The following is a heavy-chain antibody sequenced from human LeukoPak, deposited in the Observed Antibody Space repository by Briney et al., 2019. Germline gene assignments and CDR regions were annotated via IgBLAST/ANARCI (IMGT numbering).Heavy chain of an antibody. D-gene: IGHD3-10*01. CDR1: GFTVSSNY. CDR2: IYSGGST. V-gene: IGHV3-53*01. Sequence: GGSLRLSCVASGFTVSSNYMSWVRQAPGKGLEWVSVIYSGGSTYYADSVKGRFTISRDNSKNTLYLQMNSLRAEDTAVYYCASGSGSYRTPYYYMDVWAQGPRSPSP. CDR3: ASGSGSYRTPYYYMDV. J-gene: IGHJ6*03.